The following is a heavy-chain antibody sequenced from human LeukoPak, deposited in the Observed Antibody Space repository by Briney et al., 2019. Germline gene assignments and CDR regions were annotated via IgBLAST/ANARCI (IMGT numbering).Heavy chain of an antibody. V-gene: IGHV3-48*03. CDR2: ISDTGGTI. D-gene: IGHD6-13*01. CDR3: ARAHTEQELVFNLDY. Sequence: GGSLRLSCAASGFTFSTYEMNWVRQAPGKGLEWVSYISDTGGTIYYADSVKGRFTISRDNAKNSLYLQMNSLRAEDTAVYYCARAHTEQELVFNLDYWGQGTLDTVSS. CDR1: GFTFSTYE. J-gene: IGHJ4*02.